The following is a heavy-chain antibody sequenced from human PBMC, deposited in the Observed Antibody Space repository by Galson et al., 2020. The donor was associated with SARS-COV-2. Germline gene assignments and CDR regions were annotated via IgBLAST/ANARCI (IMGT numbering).Heavy chain of an antibody. D-gene: IGHD1-1*01. Sequence: SVKVSCKASGGTFSSSDVNWVRQAPGQGLEWLGGFIHVFHTATYALKFQGRVKITADEPTTTAYMELTSLRSDDTAVYFCVRGEVQTLDYWGQGTLVTVSS. J-gene: IGHJ4*02. V-gene: IGHV1-69*13. CDR3: VRGEVQTLDY. CDR1: GGTFSSSD. CDR2: FIHVFHTA.